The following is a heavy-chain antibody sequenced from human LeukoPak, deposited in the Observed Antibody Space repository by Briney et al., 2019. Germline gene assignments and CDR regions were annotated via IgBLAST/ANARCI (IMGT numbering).Heavy chain of an antibody. CDR1: GFTFSSYA. V-gene: IGHV3-23*01. CDR2: ISGSGGST. D-gene: IGHD3-22*01. J-gene: IGHJ4*02. Sequence: GGSLRLSCAASGFTFSSYAMSWVRQAPGKGLEWVSAISGSGGSTYYADSVKGRFTISRDNSKNTLYLQMNSLRAEDTAGYYFAKGKDYYDSSGYVPYGGRGPLVTVSS. CDR3: AKGKDYYDSSGYVPY.